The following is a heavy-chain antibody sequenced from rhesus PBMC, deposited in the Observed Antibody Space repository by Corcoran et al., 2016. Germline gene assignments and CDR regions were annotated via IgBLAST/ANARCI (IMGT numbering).Heavy chain of an antibody. V-gene: IGHV4-92*01. J-gene: IGHJ4*01. CDR2: IFGGSGST. CDR1: GGSISSSNW. CDR3: ARVVAALGYYFDY. D-gene: IGHD6-31*01. Sequence: QVQLQESGPGLVKPSETLSLTCAVSGGSISSSNWWSWIRQSPGKGLELIGHIFGGSGSTSYNPSLKSRVTISTDTSKNQFSLKLSSVTAADTAVYYCARVVAALGYYFDYWGQGVLVTVSS.